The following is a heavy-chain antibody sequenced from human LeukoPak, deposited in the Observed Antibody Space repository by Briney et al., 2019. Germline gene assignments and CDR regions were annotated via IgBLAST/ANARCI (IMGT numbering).Heavy chain of an antibody. V-gene: IGHV3-23*01. D-gene: IGHD3-22*01. CDR1: GFTFSSFG. CDR3: AREHYYDTSGHSQN. J-gene: IGHJ4*02. CDR2: VTGSGGRT. Sequence: PGGSLRLSCAASGFTFSSFGMAWVRQAPGKGLEWVSGVTGSGGRTHYADSVKGRFTISRDNSNNTLYLLLNSLRAEDTAVYFCAREHYYDTSGHSQNWGQGSLVTVSS.